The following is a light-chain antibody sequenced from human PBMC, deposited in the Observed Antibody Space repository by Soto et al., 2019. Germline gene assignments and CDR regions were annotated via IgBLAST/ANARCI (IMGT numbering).Light chain of an antibody. CDR1: SSNIGAGYD. CDR3: QTYDSSLSVFV. J-gene: IGLJ1*01. CDR2: ANI. V-gene: IGLV1-40*01. Sequence: QAVVTQPPSVSGAPGQRVTISCTGSSSNIGAGYDVHWYQQVPGTAPKLLIYANINRPSGVPDRFSGSKSGTSASLAITGLQVEDEADYYCQTYDSSLSVFVFGAGTKLTVL.